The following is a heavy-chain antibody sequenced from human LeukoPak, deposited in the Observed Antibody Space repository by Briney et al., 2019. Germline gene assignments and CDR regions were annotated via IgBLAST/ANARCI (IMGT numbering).Heavy chain of an antibody. V-gene: IGHV3-23*01. CDR3: AKGYPNWFDP. CDR1: GVSFNNYV. J-gene: IGHJ5*02. Sequence: GGSLRLSCAASGVSFNNYVMSWVRQAPGKGLEWVSAIGDSGGSTYYADSVKGRFTISRDNSKNTLYLQMNSLRAEDTAVYYCAKGYPNWFDPWGQGTLVTVSS. D-gene: IGHD5-18*01. CDR2: IGDSGGST.